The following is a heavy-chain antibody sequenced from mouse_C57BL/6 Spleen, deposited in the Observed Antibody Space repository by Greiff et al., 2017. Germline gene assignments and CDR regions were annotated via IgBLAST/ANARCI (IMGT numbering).Heavy chain of an antibody. CDR2: INPSSGYT. J-gene: IGHJ4*01. D-gene: IGHD1-1*02. CDR3: ARGYYVSSYAMGY. Sequence: VQLQQSGAELARPGASVKMSCKASGYTFTSYTMHWVKQRPGQGLEWIGYINPSSGYTKYNQKFKDKATLTADKSSSTAYMQLSSLTSKDSAVYYCARGYYVSSYAMGYWGQGTSVTVSS. CDR1: GYTFTSYT. V-gene: IGHV1-4*01.